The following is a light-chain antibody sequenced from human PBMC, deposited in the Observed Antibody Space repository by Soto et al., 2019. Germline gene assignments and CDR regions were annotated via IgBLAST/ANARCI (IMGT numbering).Light chain of an antibody. Sequence: QSALTQPASVSGSPGQSITISCTGTSSDVGNYNLVSWYQHHPGTAPKLMVYEVTKRPSGVSSRFSGSKSGNTASLTISGLLAEDEADYYCCSAANRPSDVVFGGGPKVTVL. CDR2: EVT. V-gene: IGLV2-23*02. CDR3: CSAANRPSDVV. J-gene: IGLJ2*01. CDR1: SSDVGNYNL.